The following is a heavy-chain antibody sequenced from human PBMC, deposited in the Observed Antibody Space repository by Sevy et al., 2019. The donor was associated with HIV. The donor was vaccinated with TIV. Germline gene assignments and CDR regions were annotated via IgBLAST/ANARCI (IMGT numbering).Heavy chain of an antibody. D-gene: IGHD6-25*01. J-gene: IGHJ6*02. CDR1: GFTFSSYS. CDR3: ARTGGLTDNGMDV. Sequence: GGSLRLSCAASGFTFSSYSMNWVRQAPGKGLEWVSSISTINNYIYYADSMKGRFTISSDNAKNSLFLQMNSLRAEDTAVYYCARTGGLTDNGMDVWGQGTTVTVSS. V-gene: IGHV3-21*01. CDR2: ISTINNYI.